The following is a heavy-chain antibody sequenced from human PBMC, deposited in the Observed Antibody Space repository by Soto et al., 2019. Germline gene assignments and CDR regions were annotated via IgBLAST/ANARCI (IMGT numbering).Heavy chain of an antibody. D-gene: IGHD2-15*01. CDR1: GFTVSSNY. CDR3: ARDRSCSGGSCYSDY. J-gene: IGHJ4*02. Sequence: EVQLVESGGGLVQPGGSLRLSCAASGFTVSSNYMSWVRQAPGKGLEWVSVIYSGGSTYYADSVKGRFTISRDNSKNTLYIQLNSLRAEDTAVYYCARDRSCSGGSCYSDYWGQGTLVTVSS. CDR2: IYSGGST. V-gene: IGHV3-66*01.